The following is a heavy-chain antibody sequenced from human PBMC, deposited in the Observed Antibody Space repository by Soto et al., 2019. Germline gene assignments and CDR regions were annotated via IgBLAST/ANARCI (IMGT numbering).Heavy chain of an antibody. CDR3: ARVSGSGSYYNSYGMDV. V-gene: IGHV3-33*01. D-gene: IGHD3-10*01. CDR1: GFTFSSYG. Sequence: GGSLRLSCAASGFTFSSYGMHWVRQAPGKGLEWVAVIWYDGSNKYYADSVKGRFTISRDNSKNTLYLQMNSLRAEDTAVYYCARVSGSGSYYNSYGMDVWGQGTTVTVSS. CDR2: IWYDGSNK. J-gene: IGHJ6*02.